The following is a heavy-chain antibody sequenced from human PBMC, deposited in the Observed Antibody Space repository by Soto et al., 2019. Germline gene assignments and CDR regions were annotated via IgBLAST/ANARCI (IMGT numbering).Heavy chain of an antibody. Sequence: GGSLILSCAASGFTVSSNYMSWVRQAPGKGLEWVSVIYSGGSAYYADSVKGRFTISRDNSKNTLYLQMNSLRAEDTAVYYCARDPIMTTVTTNYFDYWGQGTLVTVSS. V-gene: IGHV3-66*01. CDR2: IYSGGSA. CDR3: ARDPIMTTVTTNYFDY. CDR1: GFTVSSNY. J-gene: IGHJ4*02. D-gene: IGHD4-17*01.